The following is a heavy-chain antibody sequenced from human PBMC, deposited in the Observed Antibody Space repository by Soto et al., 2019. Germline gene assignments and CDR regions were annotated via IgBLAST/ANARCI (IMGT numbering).Heavy chain of an antibody. CDR3: ARGPRAIVVVPDAISSLGRPGNWFDP. V-gene: IGHV4-30-4*01. J-gene: IGHJ5*02. CDR2: IYYSGST. CDR1: GGSISSGDYY. Sequence: PSETLSLTCTVSGGSISSGDYYWSWIRQPPGKGLEWIGYIYYSGSTYYNPSLKSRVTISVDTSKNQFSLKLSSVAAADTAVYYCARGPRAIVVVPDAISSLGRPGNWFDPWGQGTLVTVSS. D-gene: IGHD2-2*02.